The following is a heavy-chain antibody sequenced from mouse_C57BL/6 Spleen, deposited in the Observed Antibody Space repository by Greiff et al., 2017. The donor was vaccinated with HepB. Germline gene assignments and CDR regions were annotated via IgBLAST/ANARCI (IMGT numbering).Heavy chain of an antibody. J-gene: IGHJ2*01. CDR2: ISDGGSYT. CDR3: ARGSSYFDY. Sequence: EVKLMESGGGLVKPGGSLNLSCAASGFTFSSYAMSWVRQTPEKRLEWVATISDGGSYTYYPDNVKGRFTISRDNAKNNLYLQMSHLKSEDTAMYYCARGSSYFDYWGQGTTLTVSS. V-gene: IGHV5-4*03. CDR1: GFTFSSYA. D-gene: IGHD1-1*01.